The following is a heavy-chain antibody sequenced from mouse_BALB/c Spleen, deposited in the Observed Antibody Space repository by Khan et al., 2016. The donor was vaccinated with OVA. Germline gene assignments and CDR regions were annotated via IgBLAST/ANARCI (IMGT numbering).Heavy chain of an antibody. D-gene: IGHD2-1*01. CDR3: AKGYLFAY. Sequence: EVELVESGGGLVKPGGSLKLSCAASGFTFSNYAMSWVRQSPEKRLEWVASISSGDSTYYPDSVKGRFTISRDNARNILYLQMSSLRFEDTAMYYCAKGYLFAYWGQGTLVTVSA. J-gene: IGHJ3*01. V-gene: IGHV5-6-5*01. CDR2: ISSGDST. CDR1: GFTFSNYA.